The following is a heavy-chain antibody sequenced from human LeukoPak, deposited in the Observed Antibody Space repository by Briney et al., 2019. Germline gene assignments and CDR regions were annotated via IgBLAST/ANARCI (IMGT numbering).Heavy chain of an antibody. Sequence: PSETLSLTCSVSGGSLSSSYWSWIRQSPGRGLEWMGCVYYSGSTFYNPSLKSRVTISLDTSKNQFSLKLSSVTAADTAVYYCVREVRYYDSSGYFTKSDAFDIWGQGQWSPSLQ. CDR3: VREVRYYDSSGYFTKSDAFDI. V-gene: IGHV4-59*01. CDR2: VYYSGST. D-gene: IGHD3-22*01. J-gene: IGHJ3*02. CDR1: GGSLSSSY.